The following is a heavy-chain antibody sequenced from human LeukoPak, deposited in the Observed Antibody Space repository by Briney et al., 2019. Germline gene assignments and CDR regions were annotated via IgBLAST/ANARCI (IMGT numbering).Heavy chain of an antibody. J-gene: IGHJ6*02. Sequence: ASVKVSCKASGYTFTGYYMHWVRQAPGQGLEWMGRINPNNGGTNYAQKFQGRVTMTRDTSISTAYMELSRLRSDDTAVYYCARGGRGTLTGYYTDFYYGMDVWGQGTTVTVSS. CDR3: ARGGRGTLTGYYTDFYYGMDV. D-gene: IGHD3-9*01. CDR1: GYTFTGYY. V-gene: IGHV1-2*06. CDR2: INPNNGGT.